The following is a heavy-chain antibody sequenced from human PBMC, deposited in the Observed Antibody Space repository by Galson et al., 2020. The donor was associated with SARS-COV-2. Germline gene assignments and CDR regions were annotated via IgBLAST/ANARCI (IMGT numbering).Heavy chain of an antibody. CDR3: AKLPNGPFGVVATDAFDV. V-gene: IGHV3-23*01. CDR1: GFTFSKYA. CDR2: ISGSLSGSDGTT. Sequence: TGGSLRLSCAVAGFTFSKYAMSWVRQAPGKGPEWVSIISGSLSGSDGTTHYADSVKGRFIISRDNSKNTLFLQMKSLRAEDTATYYCAKLPNGPFGVVATDAFDVWGQGTMVTVSS. D-gene: IGHD3-3*01. J-gene: IGHJ3*01.